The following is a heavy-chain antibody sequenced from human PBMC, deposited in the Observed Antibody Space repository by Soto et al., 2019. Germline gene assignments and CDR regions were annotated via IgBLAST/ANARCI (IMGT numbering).Heavy chain of an antibody. CDR3: AREILGYCSGGSCSI. V-gene: IGHV3-48*01. CDR2: ISSSSSTI. D-gene: IGHD2-15*01. CDR1: GFTFSSYS. Sequence: GGSLRLSCAASGFTFSSYSMNWVRQAPGKGLEWVSYISSSSSTIYYADSVKGRFTISRDNAKNSLYLQMNSLRAEDTAVYYCAREILGYCSGGSCSIWGQGTLVTVSS. J-gene: IGHJ4*02.